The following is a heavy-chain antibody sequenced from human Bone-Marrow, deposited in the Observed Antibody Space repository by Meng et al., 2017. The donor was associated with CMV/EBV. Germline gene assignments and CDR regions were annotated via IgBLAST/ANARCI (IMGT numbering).Heavy chain of an antibody. CDR1: GFTFSRYG. CDR2: ISSSSSYI. D-gene: IGHD4-23*01. V-gene: IGHV3-21*01. Sequence: GGSLRLSCAASGFTFSRYGMNWVRQAPGKGLEWVSSISSSSSYIYYADSVKGRFTISRDNAKNSLYLQMNSLRAEDTAVYYCVRARGPYGGNHYFDYWGQGTLVTVSS. CDR3: VRARGPYGGNHYFDY. J-gene: IGHJ4*02.